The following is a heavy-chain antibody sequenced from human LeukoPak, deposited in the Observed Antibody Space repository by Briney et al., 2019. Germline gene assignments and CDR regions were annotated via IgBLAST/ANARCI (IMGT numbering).Heavy chain of an antibody. D-gene: IGHD5-24*01. CDR3: ARGTDGRRYFDL. V-gene: IGHV4-59*01. Sequence: PSETLSLTCTVSGGSISTFYWSWIRQPPGKGMAWIGFIYYTGSTNYNPSLKSRVTISLDTSKNQFSLRLSSVTAADTAVYYCARGTDGRRYFDLWGRGTLLTVSP. CDR2: IYYTGST. CDR1: GGSISTFY. J-gene: IGHJ2*01.